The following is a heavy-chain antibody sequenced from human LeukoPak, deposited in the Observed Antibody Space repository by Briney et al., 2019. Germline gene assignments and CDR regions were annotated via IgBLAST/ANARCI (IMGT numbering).Heavy chain of an antibody. CDR2: IYHRGST. J-gene: IGHJ4*02. Sequence: SETLSLTCALSGYSISSGYYWGWIRQPPGKGLEWIGRIYHRGSTYYNPSLKSRGTISVDMSKNQFSLKLSSVTAADTAVYYCAGWFGELLSLFTYWGQGTLVTVSS. CDR1: GYSISSGYY. V-gene: IGHV4-38-2*01. CDR3: AGWFGELLSLFTY. D-gene: IGHD3-10*01.